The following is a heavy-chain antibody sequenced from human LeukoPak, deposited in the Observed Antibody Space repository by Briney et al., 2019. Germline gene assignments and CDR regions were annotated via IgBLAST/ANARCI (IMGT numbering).Heavy chain of an antibody. Sequence: SETLSLTCSVAGGSISGYYWMWIRQPPGQGLEWPGYIYYSGSTNYNPSLKSRVTISVDTSKNQFSLKVSSVTAADTAVYYCARDRSSYGQGGFQHWGQGTLVTVSS. V-gene: IGHV4-59*01. J-gene: IGHJ1*01. CDR3: ARDRSSYGQGGFQH. CDR1: GGSISGYY. D-gene: IGHD5-18*01. CDR2: IYYSGST.